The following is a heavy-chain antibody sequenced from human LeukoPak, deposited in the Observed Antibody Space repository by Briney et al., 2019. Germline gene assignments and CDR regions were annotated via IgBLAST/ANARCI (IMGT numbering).Heavy chain of an antibody. CDR2: ISYDGSNK. CDR3: AKTNLGYCSSTSCYGNDY. Sequence: PGGSLRRSCAASGFTFSSYGMHWVRQAPGKGLEWVAVISYDGSNKYYADSVKGRFTISRDNSKNTLYLQMNSLRAEDTAVYYCAKTNLGYCSSTSCYGNDYWGQGTLVTVSS. V-gene: IGHV3-30*18. J-gene: IGHJ4*02. D-gene: IGHD2-2*01. CDR1: GFTFSSYG.